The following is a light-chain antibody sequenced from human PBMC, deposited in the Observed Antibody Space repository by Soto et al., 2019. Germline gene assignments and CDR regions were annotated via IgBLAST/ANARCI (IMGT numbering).Light chain of an antibody. CDR2: GAS. J-gene: IGKJ3*01. Sequence: EIVLTQSPGTLSLSPGERATLSCRASQSVSSSYLAWYQQKPGQAPRLLIYGASSRATGIPDRFSGSGSGTDCTLPISRLEPEDFAVYYCQQYGSSPPVTFGPGTKVDIK. CDR1: QSVSSSY. CDR3: QQYGSSPPVT. V-gene: IGKV3-20*01.